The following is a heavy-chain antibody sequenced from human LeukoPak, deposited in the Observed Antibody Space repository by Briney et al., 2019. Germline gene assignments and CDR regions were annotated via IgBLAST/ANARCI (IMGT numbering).Heavy chain of an antibody. V-gene: IGHV4-39*07. CDR2: IYYSGST. D-gene: IGHD2-2*01. CDR3: ARVPSSMNAFDI. J-gene: IGHJ3*02. Sequence: PSETLSLTCTVSGGSISSSSYCWGWIRQPPGKGLEWIGSIYYSGSTYYNPSLKSRVTISVDTSKNQFSLKLSSVTAADTAVYYCARVPSSMNAFDIWGQGTMVTVSS. CDR1: GGSISSSSYC.